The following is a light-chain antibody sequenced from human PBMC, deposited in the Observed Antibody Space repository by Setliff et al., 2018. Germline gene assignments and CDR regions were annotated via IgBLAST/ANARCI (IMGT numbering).Light chain of an antibody. CDR1: RSDVGGYYY. CDR3: SSYTTSSTYV. J-gene: IGLJ1*01. Sequence: QSALPQPASVSGSPGQSITISCTGTRSDVGGYYYVSWYQQYPGKAPKLVIYEVTNRPSGISNRFSGSKSGNTASLTISGLQAEDDADYYCSSYTTSSTYVFGTGTKVTVL. V-gene: IGLV2-14*01. CDR2: EVT.